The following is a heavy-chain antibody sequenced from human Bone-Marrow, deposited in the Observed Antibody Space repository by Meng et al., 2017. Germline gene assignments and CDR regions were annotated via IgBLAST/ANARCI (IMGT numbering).Heavy chain of an antibody. CDR3: ARQYYYDSSGYYPSLDAFYI. Sequence: SVKVSCKASGGTFSSYAISWVRQAPGQGLEWMGGIIPIFGKANYAQKFQGRVTITTDESTSTAYMELSSLRSEDTAVYYCARQYYYDSSGYYPSLDAFYIWGQGTMVTVSS. CDR2: IIPIFGKA. CDR1: GGTFSSYA. V-gene: IGHV1-69*05. J-gene: IGHJ3*02. D-gene: IGHD3-22*01.